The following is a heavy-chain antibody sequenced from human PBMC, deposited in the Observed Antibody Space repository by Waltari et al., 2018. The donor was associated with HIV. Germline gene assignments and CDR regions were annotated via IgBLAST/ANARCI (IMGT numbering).Heavy chain of an antibody. CDR3: ARDGVWSSMLDAFDI. D-gene: IGHD2-8*01. Sequence: QVQLQESGPGLVKPSETLSLTCTVSNGSINSHYWSWIRQPAGKGLEWIGHIDTSKNVNYNPSLKSRVNMSLDTSKNQFSLNLTSVTDADTAVYYCARDGVWSSMLDAFDIWGQGTVVTVSS. V-gene: IGHV4-4*07. CDR1: NGSINSHY. CDR2: IDTSKNV. J-gene: IGHJ3*02.